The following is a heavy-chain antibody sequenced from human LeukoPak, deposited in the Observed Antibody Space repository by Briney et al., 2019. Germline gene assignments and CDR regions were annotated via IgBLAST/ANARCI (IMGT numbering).Heavy chain of an antibody. CDR1: GFTVSSHY. CDR2: IYKSGST. CDR3: SRIEEYSSIWFGGGYFDH. J-gene: IGHJ4*02. D-gene: IGHD6-13*01. Sequence: GGSLRLSCAASGFTVSSHYMSWVRQAPGKGLEWVSVIYKSGSTYYADSVKGRFTISRDSSKNTLYLQMSSLRGADTAVYYCSRIEEYSSIWFGGGYFDHWGQGTLVTVSS. V-gene: IGHV3-53*05.